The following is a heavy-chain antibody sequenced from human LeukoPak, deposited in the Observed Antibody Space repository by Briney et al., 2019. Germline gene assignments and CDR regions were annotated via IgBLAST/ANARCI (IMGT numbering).Heavy chain of an antibody. J-gene: IGHJ4*02. Sequence: ASVKVSCKASGYTFTSYGISWVRQAPGQGLEWMGWISAYNGNTNHAQKLQGRVTMTTDTSTSTAYMELRSLRSDDTAVYYCARAPLWFGESRGPFDYWGQGTLVTVSS. CDR3: ARAPLWFGESRGPFDY. CDR1: GYTFTSYG. CDR2: ISAYNGNT. V-gene: IGHV1-18*04. D-gene: IGHD3-10*01.